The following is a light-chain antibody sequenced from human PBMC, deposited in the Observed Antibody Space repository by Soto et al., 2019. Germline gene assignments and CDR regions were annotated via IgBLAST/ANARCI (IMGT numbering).Light chain of an antibody. CDR2: DTS. J-gene: IGKJ4*01. V-gene: IGKV1-33*01. CDR3: QQCDDVPLT. Sequence: DIQMTQSPSSLSASVGDRVTIPCQATQDISNYVNWYQHKTGEAPKLLIYDTSNLKTGVPSRFSGSGSGTDFSFTITSLQPEDIGTYYCQQCDDVPLTFGGGTKVDI. CDR1: QDISNY.